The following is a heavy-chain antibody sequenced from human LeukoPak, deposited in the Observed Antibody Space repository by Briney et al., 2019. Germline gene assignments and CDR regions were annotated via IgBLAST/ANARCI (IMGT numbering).Heavy chain of an antibody. J-gene: IGHJ4*02. CDR3: ARGRSGSYYDY. CDR2: ISSSSSAI. CDR1: GFTFSSYS. Sequence: PGGSLRLSCAASGFTFSSYSMNWVRQAPGKGLEWVSYISSSSSAIYYADSVEGRFTTSRDNAKNSLYLQMNSLRAEDTAVYYCARGRSGSYYDYWGQGTLVTVSS. V-gene: IGHV3-48*01. D-gene: IGHD1-26*01.